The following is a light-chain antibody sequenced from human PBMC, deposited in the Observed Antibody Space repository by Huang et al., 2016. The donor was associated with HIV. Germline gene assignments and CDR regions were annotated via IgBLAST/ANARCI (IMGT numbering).Light chain of an antibody. CDR1: QDISNT. Sequence: QLTQSPSSLSASVGDRVTITCRASQDISNTLAWYQQKPGKAPKLLIYDASSLQTGAPSRFSGSGSGTDFTLTIISLQPEDCATYYCQQFNHYPLTFGGGTKVEIE. CDR3: QQFNHYPLT. CDR2: DAS. J-gene: IGKJ4*01. V-gene: IGKV1D-13*01.